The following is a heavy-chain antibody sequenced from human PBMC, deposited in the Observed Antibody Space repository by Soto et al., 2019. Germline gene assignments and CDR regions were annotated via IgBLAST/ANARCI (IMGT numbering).Heavy chain of an antibody. CDR3: ARGTGYSTDRHSYFDY. CDR2: IYYSGST. J-gene: IGHJ4*02. CDR1: DGCDSSNA. V-gene: IGHV4-59*02. Sequence: SGSLWHSCLVGDGCDSSNAWGLSRQTTGKGLEWIGYIYYSGSTNYTPSLKSRVTISVDTSKNQFSLKLSSVTAADTAVYYCARGTGYSTDRHSYFDYWGQGTLVTVSS. D-gene: IGHD6-13*01.